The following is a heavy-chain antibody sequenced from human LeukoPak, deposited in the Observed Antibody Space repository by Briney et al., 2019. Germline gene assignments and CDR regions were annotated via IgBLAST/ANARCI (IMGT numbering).Heavy chain of an antibody. J-gene: IGHJ4*02. Sequence: PSQTLSLTCTVSGGSISHGDYFWGWIRYRPGKGLEWIGYIYFSGTTYYNPSLESRLSISIDTSQNLFSLKLNSMTAADTAIYYCATLERPRRAFAFWGQGTLVTVSS. CDR2: IYFSGTT. CDR1: GGSISHGDYF. D-gene: IGHD1-1*01. CDR3: ATLERPRRAFAF. V-gene: IGHV4-31*03.